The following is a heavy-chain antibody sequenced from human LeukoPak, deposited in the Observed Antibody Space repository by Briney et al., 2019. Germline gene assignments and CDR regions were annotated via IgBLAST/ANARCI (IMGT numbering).Heavy chain of an antibody. CDR3: ARGFDGYPFGWWFDP. D-gene: IGHD5-24*01. CDR1: GLTFSTYW. CDR2: VDADGSTT. Sequence: GGSLRLSCVVSGLTFSTYWMHWVRQAPGKGLVWVSRVDADGSTTIYADSVKGRFTISRDNGINTVYLQMNSLRAEDTAVYYCARGFDGYPFGWWFDPWGQGTLVTVSS. J-gene: IGHJ5*02. V-gene: IGHV3-74*01.